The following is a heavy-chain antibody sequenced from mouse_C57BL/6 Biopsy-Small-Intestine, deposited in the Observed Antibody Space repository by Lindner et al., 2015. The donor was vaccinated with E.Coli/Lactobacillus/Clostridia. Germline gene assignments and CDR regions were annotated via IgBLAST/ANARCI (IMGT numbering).Heavy chain of an antibody. CDR1: GYSFTNDY. J-gene: IGHJ4*01. CDR2: IKTSDGDT. Sequence: SVKVSCKASGYSFTNDYMHWVRQAPGQGLEWMGVIKTSDGDTNYAQKFQGRVTLTRDTSTSTIYMDLTSLRSEDTAVYYCAREWVGVAGLPDYLDYWGQGTLVTVSS. V-gene: IGHV1-59*01. D-gene: IGHD1-1*01. CDR3: AREWVGVAGLPDYLDY.